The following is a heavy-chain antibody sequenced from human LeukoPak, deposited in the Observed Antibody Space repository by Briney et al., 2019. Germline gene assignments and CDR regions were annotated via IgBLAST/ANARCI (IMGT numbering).Heavy chain of an antibody. CDR3: ARANQRLWRDAFDI. J-gene: IGHJ3*02. Sequence: PGGSLRLSCAASGFTLDDYGMSWVRQAPGKGLEWVSGINWNGGSTGYADSVKGRFTISKNNAKNSLFLKINSLRAEETALYYFARANQRLWRDAFDIWGQGTKVTVS. CDR1: GFTLDDYG. CDR2: INWNGGST. V-gene: IGHV3-20*04. D-gene: IGHD1-14*01.